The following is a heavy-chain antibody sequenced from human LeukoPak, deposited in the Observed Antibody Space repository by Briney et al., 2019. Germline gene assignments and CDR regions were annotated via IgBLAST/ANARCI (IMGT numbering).Heavy chain of an antibody. J-gene: IGHJ6*04. CDR3: AREGCSSTSCPAGYYYCGMDV. V-gene: IGHV1-18*04. CDR1: GYTFTSYG. Sequence: ASVKVSCKASGYTFTSYGISWVRQAPGQGLEWMGWISAYNGNTNYAQKLQGRVTMTTDTSTSTAYMELRSLRSDDTAVYYCAREGCSSTSCPAGYYYCGMDVWSKGTTVTVSS. CDR2: ISAYNGNT. D-gene: IGHD2-2*01.